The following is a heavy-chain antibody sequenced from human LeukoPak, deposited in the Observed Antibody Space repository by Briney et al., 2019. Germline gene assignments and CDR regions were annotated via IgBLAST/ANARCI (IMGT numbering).Heavy chain of an antibody. D-gene: IGHD3-10*01. V-gene: IGHV4-30-4*08. Sequence: PSQTLSLTCTVSGGSISSGDYYWSWIRQPPGKGLEWIGYIYYSGSTYYNPSLKRRVTISVDTSKNQFSLKLSSVTAADTAVYYCARGRGKRLLWFGESTARYYFDYWGQGTLVTVSS. J-gene: IGHJ4*02. CDR3: ARGRGKRLLWFGESTARYYFDY. CDR1: GGSISSGDYY. CDR2: IYYSGST.